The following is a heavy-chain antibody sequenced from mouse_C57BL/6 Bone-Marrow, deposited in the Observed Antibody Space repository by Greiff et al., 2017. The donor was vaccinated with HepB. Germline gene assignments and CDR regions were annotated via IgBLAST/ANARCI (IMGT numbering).Heavy chain of an antibody. D-gene: IGHD2-2*01. J-gene: IGHJ2*01. V-gene: IGHV1-54*01. Sequence: QVQLQQSGAELVRPGTSVKVSCKASGYAFTNYLIEGVKQRPGQGLEWIGVINPGSGGTNYNEKFKGKATLTADKSSSTAYMQLSSLTSEDSAVYFCARAMVSGYWGQGTTLTVSS. CDR2: INPGSGGT. CDR1: GYAFTNYL. CDR3: ARAMVSGY.